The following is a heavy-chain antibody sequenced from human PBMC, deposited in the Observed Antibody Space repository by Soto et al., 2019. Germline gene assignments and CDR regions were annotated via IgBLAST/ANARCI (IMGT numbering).Heavy chain of an antibody. CDR2: IYDTGST. Sequence: QLQLQESGSGLVKPSQTLSLTCAVSGGSISSDAYSWTWLRQPPGKGLEWIGYIYDTGSTYYNPSLNGRVTNSADRFRTPSSLKLTSVTAADTAVYYCAREYDSTDGFEIWGQGTMVTVSS. V-gene: IGHV4-30-2*01. J-gene: IGHJ3*02. CDR1: GGSISSDAYS. CDR3: AREYDSTDGFEI. D-gene: IGHD3-3*01.